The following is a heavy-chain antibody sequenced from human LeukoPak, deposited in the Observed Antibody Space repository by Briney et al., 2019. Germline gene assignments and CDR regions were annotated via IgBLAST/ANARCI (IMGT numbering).Heavy chain of an antibody. CDR2: ISASGSTS. Sequence: PGGSLRPSCAASAFTFSSYAISWVRQAPGKGLEWVSGISASGSTSYYADSVKGRFTTSRDNSKNTLYLQMNSLRAEDTAVYFCAKSGSSNPYYFDYWGQGTLVTVSS. CDR3: AKSGSSNPYYFDY. V-gene: IGHV3-23*01. CDR1: AFTFSSYA. D-gene: IGHD6-13*01. J-gene: IGHJ4*02.